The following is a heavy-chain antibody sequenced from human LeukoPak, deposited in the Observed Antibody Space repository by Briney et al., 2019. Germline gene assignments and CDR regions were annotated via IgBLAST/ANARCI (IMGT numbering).Heavy chain of an antibody. D-gene: IGHD3-10*01. Sequence: PGGSLRLSCAASGFTFSSYTMHWVRQAPGKGLGWVALISYDGSNKYYADSVKGRFTISRDTSKNTLYLQMNSLRAEDTAVYYCARGRITMVRGVIYYYYYYMDVWGKGTTVTVSS. V-gene: IGHV3-30*04. J-gene: IGHJ6*03. CDR1: GFTFSSYT. CDR2: ISYDGSNK. CDR3: ARGRITMVRGVIYYYYYYMDV.